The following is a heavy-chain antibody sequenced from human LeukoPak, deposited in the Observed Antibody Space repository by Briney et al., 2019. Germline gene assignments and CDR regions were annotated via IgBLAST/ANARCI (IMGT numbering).Heavy chain of an antibody. CDR2: ISWNSGSI. J-gene: IGHJ4*02. CDR3: AKARGGGYPFDY. Sequence: GRSLRLSCAASGFTFDDYAMHWVRQAPGKGLDWVSGISWNSGSIGYADSVKGRFTISRDNAKNSLYLQMNSLRAEDTALYYCAKARGGGYPFDYWGQGTLVTVSS. CDR1: GFTFDDYA. V-gene: IGHV3-9*01. D-gene: IGHD2-15*01.